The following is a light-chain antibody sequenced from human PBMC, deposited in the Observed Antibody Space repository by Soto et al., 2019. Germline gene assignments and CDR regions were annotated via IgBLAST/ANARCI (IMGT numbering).Light chain of an antibody. J-gene: IGKJ5*01. V-gene: IGKV1D-13*01. Sequence: IQMTQSPSSLSASVGDRLTITCRASQGISTYLNWYHQKPGKAPKLXXYAASSLESGVPSRFSGSGSGTDFTLTISSLQPEDFANYYCQQFNNYPQVTFGQGTRLEIK. CDR1: QGISTY. CDR2: AAS. CDR3: QQFNNYPQVT.